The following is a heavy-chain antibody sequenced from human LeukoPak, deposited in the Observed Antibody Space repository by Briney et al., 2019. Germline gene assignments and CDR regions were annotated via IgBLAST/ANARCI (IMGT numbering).Heavy chain of an antibody. V-gene: IGHV4-59*02. CDR1: GASVNNYF. Sequence: SETLSLTCTVSGASVNNYFWSWVRQPPGKGLEWIGYMYSSGSSTYNPSLKSRVTMSIDPSRNQLSLRVTSVTAADTAVYYCARGGWLETSYYFDFWGQGSLVTVSS. J-gene: IGHJ4*02. CDR3: ARGGWLETSYYFDF. CDR2: MYSSGSS. D-gene: IGHD5-24*01.